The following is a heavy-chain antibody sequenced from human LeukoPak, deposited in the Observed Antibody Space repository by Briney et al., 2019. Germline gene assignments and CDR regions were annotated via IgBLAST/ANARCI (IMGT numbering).Heavy chain of an antibody. D-gene: IGHD3-22*01. CDR3: ARDQYYYDSRVSLGGKYFQH. CDR1: GYIFTTYG. Sequence: GASVKVSCKASGYIFTTYGISWVRQAPGQGLEGMGWISAYNGNTNYAQKLQGRVTMTTDTSTSTAYMELRSLRSDDTAVYYCARDQYYYDSRVSLGGKYFQHWGQGTLVTVSS. V-gene: IGHV1-18*01. CDR2: ISAYNGNT. J-gene: IGHJ1*01.